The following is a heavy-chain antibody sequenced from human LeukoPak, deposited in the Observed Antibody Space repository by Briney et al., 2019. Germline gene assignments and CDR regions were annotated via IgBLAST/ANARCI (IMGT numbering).Heavy chain of an antibody. V-gene: IGHV4-39*01. D-gene: IGHD6-19*01. Sequence: SETLSLTCTVSGGSTSSSGYYWGWIRQPPGKGLEWIGSIYYSGSAYYNPSLKSRVTISVDTSKNQFSLKLSSVTAADTALYYCARRPGAVADGPTHAFDIWGQGTMVTVSS. CDR3: ARRPGAVADGPTHAFDI. J-gene: IGHJ3*02. CDR1: GGSTSSSGYY. CDR2: IYYSGSA.